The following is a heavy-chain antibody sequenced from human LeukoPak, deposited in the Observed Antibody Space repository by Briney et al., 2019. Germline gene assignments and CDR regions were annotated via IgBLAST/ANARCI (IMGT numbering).Heavy chain of an antibody. J-gene: IGHJ4*02. Sequence: GGSLRLSCGASGFTFSSYGMHWVRKAPGKGLEWVAFIRYDGSNKYYADSVKGLFTISRDNSKNTLYLQMNSLRAEDTAVYYCARRVVGATSVDYFDYWGQGTLVTVSS. CDR1: GFTFSSYG. CDR3: ARRVVGATSVDYFDY. V-gene: IGHV3-30*02. D-gene: IGHD1-26*01. CDR2: IRYDGSNK.